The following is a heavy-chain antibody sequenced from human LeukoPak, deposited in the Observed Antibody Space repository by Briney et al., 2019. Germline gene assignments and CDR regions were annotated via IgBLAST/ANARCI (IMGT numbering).Heavy chain of an antibody. CDR2: IYYSGST. V-gene: IGHV4-30-4*08. Sequence: SETLSLTCTVSGGSISSGDYYWSWIRQPPGKGLEWIGYIYYSGSTYYTPSLKSRVTISVDTSKNQFSLKLSSVTAAATAVYYCARGTTIFGVVTHGAWFDPWGQGTLVTVSS. CDR1: GGSISSGDYY. J-gene: IGHJ5*02. D-gene: IGHD3-3*01. CDR3: ARGTTIFGVVTHGAWFDP.